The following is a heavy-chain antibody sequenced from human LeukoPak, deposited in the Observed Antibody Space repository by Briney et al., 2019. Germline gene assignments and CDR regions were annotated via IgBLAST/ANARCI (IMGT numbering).Heavy chain of an antibody. CDR3: ARGDSSDY. D-gene: IGHD3-22*01. CDR1: GFTFSSYS. CDR2: ISSSSSYI. Sequence: GGSLRLSCAASGFTFSSYSMNWVRQAPGKGLEWVSSISSSSSYIYHADSVKGRFTISRDNAKNSLYLQMNSLRAEDTAVYYCARGDSSDYWGQGTLVTVSS. J-gene: IGHJ4*02. V-gene: IGHV3-21*01.